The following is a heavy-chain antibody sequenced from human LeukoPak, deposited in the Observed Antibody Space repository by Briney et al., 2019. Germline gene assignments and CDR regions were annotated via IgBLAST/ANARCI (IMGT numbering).Heavy chain of an antibody. Sequence: GGSLRLSCAASGFTFSSYWMNWVRQASGKGLVWVSRIASDGSSTTYADSVKGRFSISRDNAKNTLYLQMNSLRAEDTAVYYCARIPIRIGVAGLGAAGLDYWGQGTLVTVSS. D-gene: IGHD6-13*01. V-gene: IGHV3-74*01. CDR1: GFTFSSYW. CDR2: IASDGSST. CDR3: ARIPIRIGVAGLGAAGLDY. J-gene: IGHJ4*02.